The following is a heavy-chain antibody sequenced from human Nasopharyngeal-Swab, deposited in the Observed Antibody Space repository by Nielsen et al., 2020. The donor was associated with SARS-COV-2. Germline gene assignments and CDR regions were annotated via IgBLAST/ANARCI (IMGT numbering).Heavy chain of an antibody. CDR3: AKANVIFWFGQFKNDGFDI. CDR2: ISYEGSKK. V-gene: IGHV3-30*18. J-gene: IGHJ3*02. D-gene: IGHD3-10*01. Sequence: GGSLRLPCTASGFGFNNTGLHWVRRAPGKGLEWVEGISYEGSKKKYAEAVKGRFTISRDFSKNTLYRQMNSLRPEDTAMYYFAKANVIFWFGQFKNDGFDIWGQATMVVVSS. CDR1: GFGFNNTG.